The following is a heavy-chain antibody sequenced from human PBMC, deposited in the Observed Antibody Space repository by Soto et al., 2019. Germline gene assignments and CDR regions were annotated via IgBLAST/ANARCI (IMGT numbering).Heavy chain of an antibody. J-gene: IGHJ4*02. CDR2: INHSGST. CDR3: ARVPSYGSGGYVSY. Sequence: SETLSLTCAVYGGSFSGYYWSWIRQPPGKGLEWIGEINHSGSTNYNPSLKSRVTISVDTSKNQFSLKLSSVTAADTAVYYCARVPSYGSGGYVSYWGQGTLVTVSS. D-gene: IGHD3-10*01. CDR1: GGSFSGYY. V-gene: IGHV4-34*01.